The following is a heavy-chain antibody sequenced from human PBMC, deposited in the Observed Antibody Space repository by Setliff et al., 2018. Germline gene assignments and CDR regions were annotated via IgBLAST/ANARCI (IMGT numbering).Heavy chain of an antibody. CDR1: GGSFTNYY. CDR2: FNHSGST. J-gene: IGHJ4*02. V-gene: IGHV4-34*01. Sequence: PSETLSLTCTVYGGSFTNYYWGWIRQSPGKGLEWIGEFNHSGSTNYNPSLKSRLTISVDASTNQFSLKLYSVTAADTAVYYCRYWSGYYNNDYWGQGTLVTVSS. CDR3: RYWSGYYNNDY. D-gene: IGHD3-3*01.